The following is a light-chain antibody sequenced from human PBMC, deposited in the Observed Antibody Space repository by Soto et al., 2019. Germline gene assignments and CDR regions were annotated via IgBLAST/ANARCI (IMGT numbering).Light chain of an antibody. Sequence: QSALTQPASVSGSPGQSIIISCTGTRSDVGSYNLVSWYQQHPGKAPKLMIYEGSKRPSGVSTRFSGSKSGNTAFLTISGLQAEDEADYHCCSYAGSSTLVFGGGTQLTVL. CDR3: CSYAGSSTLV. CDR1: RSDVGSYNL. V-gene: IGLV2-23*01. J-gene: IGLJ2*01. CDR2: EGS.